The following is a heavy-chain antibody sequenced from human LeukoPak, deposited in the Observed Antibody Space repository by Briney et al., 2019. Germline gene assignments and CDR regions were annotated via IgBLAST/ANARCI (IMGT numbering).Heavy chain of an antibody. D-gene: IGHD6-6*01. J-gene: IGHJ4*02. CDR3: ARVGEYSSSPRLDY. V-gene: IGHV3-20*04. Sequence: PGGSLRLSCAASGFTFDDYGMSWVRQAPGKGLEWVSGINWNGGSTDYADSVKGRFTISRDNAKNSLYLQMNSLRAEDTALYYCARVGEYSSSPRLDYWGQGTLVTVSS. CDR1: GFTFDDYG. CDR2: INWNGGST.